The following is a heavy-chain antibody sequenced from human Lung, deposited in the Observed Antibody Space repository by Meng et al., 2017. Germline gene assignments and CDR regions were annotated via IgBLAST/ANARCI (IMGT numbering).Heavy chain of an antibody. D-gene: IGHD4-11*01. V-gene: IGHV4-34*01. J-gene: IGHJ4*02. CDR3: ARGPTTMAHDFDY. CDR2: INHSGST. Sequence: VRGQRGEEGLLKPSETLSLPGFVFGGSFSDCYRSWIRQPPGKGLGWIGEINHSGSTNYNPSLESRATISVDTSQNNLSLKLSSVTAADSAVYYCARGPTTMAHDFDYWGQGTLVTVSS. CDR1: GGSFSDCY.